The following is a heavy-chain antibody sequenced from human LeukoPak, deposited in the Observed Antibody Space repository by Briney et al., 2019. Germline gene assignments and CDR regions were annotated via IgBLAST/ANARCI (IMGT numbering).Heavy chain of an antibody. CDR2: IYISGST. CDR3: ARVVFRGYSYGPGWFDP. V-gene: IGHV4-4*07. CDR1: GGSISSYY. J-gene: IGHJ5*02. D-gene: IGHD5-18*01. Sequence: SETLSLTCTVSGGSISSYYWSWIRQPAGKGLEWIGRIYISGSTNYNPSLKSRVTMSVDTSKNQFSLKLSSVTAADTAVYYCARVVFRGYSYGPGWFDPWGQGTLVTVSS.